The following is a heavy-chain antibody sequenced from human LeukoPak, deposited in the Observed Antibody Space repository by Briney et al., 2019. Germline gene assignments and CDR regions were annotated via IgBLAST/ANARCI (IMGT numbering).Heavy chain of an antibody. J-gene: IGHJ4*02. V-gene: IGHV4-59*01. CDR3: ARGCGYSYGLLGKKYYFDY. CDR2: IYYSGST. D-gene: IGHD5-18*01. CDR1: GGSISSYY. Sequence: PSETLSLTCTVSGGSISSYYWSWIRQPPGKGLEWIGYIYYSGSTNYNPSLKSRVTISVDTSKNQFSLKLSSVTAADTAVYYCARGCGYSYGLLGKKYYFDYWGQGTLVTVSS.